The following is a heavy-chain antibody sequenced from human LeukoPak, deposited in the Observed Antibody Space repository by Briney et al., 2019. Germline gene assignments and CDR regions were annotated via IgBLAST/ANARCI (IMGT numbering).Heavy chain of an antibody. CDR2: ISYDGSNK. D-gene: IGHD6-13*01. Sequence: GGSLRLSCAAPGFTFSSYAMHWVRQAPGKGLEWVAVISYDGSNKYYADSVKGRFTISRDNSKNTLYLQMNSLRAEDTAVYYCARAAGTGYYGMDVWGQGTTVTVSS. J-gene: IGHJ6*02. CDR1: GFTFSSYA. V-gene: IGHV3-30*04. CDR3: ARAAGTGYYGMDV.